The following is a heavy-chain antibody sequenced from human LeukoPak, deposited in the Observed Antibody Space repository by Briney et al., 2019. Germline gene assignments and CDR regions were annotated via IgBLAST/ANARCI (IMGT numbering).Heavy chain of an antibody. J-gene: IGHJ4*02. CDR3: ARSVDTAMVPTPGPLDY. CDR2: IYYSGST. CDR1: GGSISSSTYY. V-gene: IGHV4-31*03. D-gene: IGHD5-18*01. Sequence: PSETLSLTCIVSGGSISSSTYYWGWIRQPPGKGLEWIGYIYYSGSTYYNPSLKSRVTISVDTSKNQFSLKLSSVTAADTAVYYCARSVDTAMVPTPGPLDYWGQGTLVTVSS.